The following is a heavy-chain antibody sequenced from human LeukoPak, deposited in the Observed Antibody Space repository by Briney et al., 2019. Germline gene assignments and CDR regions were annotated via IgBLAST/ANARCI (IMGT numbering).Heavy chain of an antibody. V-gene: IGHV3-21*01. CDR3: ARDTGYCSSTSCLGPDFDY. CDR2: ISSSSSYI. CDR1: GFTFSSYS. Sequence: PGGSLRLSCAASGFTFSSYSMNWVRQAPGKGLEWVSSISSSSSYIYYADSVKGRFTISRDNAKNSLYLQMNSLRAEDTAVYYCARDTGYCSSTSCLGPDFDYWGQGTLVTVSS. J-gene: IGHJ4*02. D-gene: IGHD2-2*01.